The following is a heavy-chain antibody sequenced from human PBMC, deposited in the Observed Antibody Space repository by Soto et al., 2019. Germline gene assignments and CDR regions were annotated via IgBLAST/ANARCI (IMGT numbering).Heavy chain of an antibody. J-gene: IGHJ5*02. CDR2: IYYSGSA. Sequence: SETLSLTCSVSGASISRGAYYWSWIRQHPGKGLEWIGNIYYSGSAYYNPSLKSRVAISVDTSQNQFSLRLSSVTAADTAVYYCARGVLANWGPENWFDPWGQGTLVTVYS. D-gene: IGHD7-27*01. V-gene: IGHV4-31*03. CDR3: ARGVLANWGPENWFDP. CDR1: GASISRGAYY.